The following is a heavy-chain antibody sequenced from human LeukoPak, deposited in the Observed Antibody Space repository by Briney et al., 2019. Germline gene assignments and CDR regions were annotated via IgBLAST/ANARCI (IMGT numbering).Heavy chain of an antibody. V-gene: IGHV3-23*01. CDR2: ISGSGGST. D-gene: IGHD2-15*01. J-gene: IGHJ4*02. CDR1: GFTFSSYA. CDR3: AKGSLPVVVVAATLA. Sequence: GSLRLSCAASGFTFSSYAMSWVRQAPGKGLEWVSAISGSGGSTYYADSVKGRFTISRDNSKNTLYLQMNSLRAEDTAVYYCAKGSLPVVVVAATLAWGQGTLVTVSS.